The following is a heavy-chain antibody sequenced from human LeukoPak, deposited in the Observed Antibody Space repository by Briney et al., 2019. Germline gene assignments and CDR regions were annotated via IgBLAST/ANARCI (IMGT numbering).Heavy chain of an antibody. CDR3: ARAMGDPGYSIVSQDYYMDV. D-gene: IGHD6-13*01. J-gene: IGHJ6*03. V-gene: IGHV6-1*01. Sequence: SQTLSLTCAISGDSVSSNSAAWSWIRQSPSRGLEWLGRTYYRSKWYNDYAVSVKSRITINPDTSKNQFSLQLNSVTPEDTAVYYCARAMGDPGYSIVSQDYYMDVWGKGTTVTVSS. CDR1: GDSVSSNSAA. CDR2: TYYRSKWYN.